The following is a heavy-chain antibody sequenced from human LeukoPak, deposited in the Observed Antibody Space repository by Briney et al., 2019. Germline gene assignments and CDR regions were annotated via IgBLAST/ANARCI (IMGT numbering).Heavy chain of an antibody. Sequence: PSETLSLTCAVSGASFSGYYWNWIRQPPGKGLEWIGEISHSGSTNYDPSLKSRVTISVDASNKQFSLKLSSVTAADTAVYYCARVYGGVWGGSRYWYNWFDPWGQGTLVTVSS. CDR2: ISHSGST. J-gene: IGHJ5*02. V-gene: IGHV4-34*01. D-gene: IGHD3-16*02. CDR1: GASFSGYY. CDR3: ARVYGGVWGGSRYWYNWFDP.